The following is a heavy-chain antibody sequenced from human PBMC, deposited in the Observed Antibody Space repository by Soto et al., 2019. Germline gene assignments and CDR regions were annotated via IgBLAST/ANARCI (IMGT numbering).Heavy chain of an antibody. Sequence: SETLSLTCTVSGGSISSYYWSWIRQPPGKGLEWIGYIYYSGSTNYNPSLKSRVTISVDTSKNQFSLKLSSVTAADTAVYYCARIDGGLTPYFDYWVQGTLVTVSS. CDR2: IYYSGST. D-gene: IGHD4-17*01. CDR3: ARIDGGLTPYFDY. CDR1: GGSISSYY. J-gene: IGHJ4*02. V-gene: IGHV4-59*01.